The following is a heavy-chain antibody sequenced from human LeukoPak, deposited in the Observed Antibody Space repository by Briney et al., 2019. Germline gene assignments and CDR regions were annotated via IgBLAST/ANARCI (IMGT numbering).Heavy chain of an antibody. D-gene: IGHD2-2*01. J-gene: IGHJ6*02. CDR1: GFTFSSYG. CDR3: ARVATSDDYYYYGMDV. V-gene: IGHV3-33*01. CDR2: IWYDGSNK. Sequence: PGGSLRLSCAASGFTFSSYGMHWVRQAPGKGLEWVAVIWYDGSNKYYADSVKGRFTISRDNSKNTLYLQMNSLRAEDTAVYYCARVATSDDYYYYGMDVWGQGTTVTVSS.